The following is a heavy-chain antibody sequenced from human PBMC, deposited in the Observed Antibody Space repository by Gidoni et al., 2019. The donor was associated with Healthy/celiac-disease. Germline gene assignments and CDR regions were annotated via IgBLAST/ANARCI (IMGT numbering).Heavy chain of an antibody. V-gene: IGHV4-4*07. D-gene: IGHD3-22*01. CDR3: ARERQYYYDSSGYHSLDY. J-gene: IGHJ4*02. CDR2: IYTSGST. CDR1: GCSISSYY. Sequence: QVQLQESGPGLVKPSETLSLTGTVSGCSISSYYWSWIRQPAGKGLEWIGRIYTSGSTNYNPSLKSRVTMSVDTSKNQFSLKLSSVTAADTAVYYCARERQYYYDSSGYHSLDYWGQGTLVTVSS.